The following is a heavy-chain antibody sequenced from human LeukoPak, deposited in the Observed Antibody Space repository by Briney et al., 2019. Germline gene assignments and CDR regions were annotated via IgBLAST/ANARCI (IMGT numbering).Heavy chain of an antibody. CDR3: ARATAYFDY. Sequence: SETLSLTCAASGGSISSYYWSWIRQPPGKGLEWIGYIYYSGSTNYNPSLKSRVTISVDTSKNQSSLKLSSVTAADTAVYYCARATAYFDYWGQGTLVTVSS. D-gene: IGHD5-18*01. CDR2: IYYSGST. CDR1: GGSISSYY. V-gene: IGHV4-59*01. J-gene: IGHJ4*02.